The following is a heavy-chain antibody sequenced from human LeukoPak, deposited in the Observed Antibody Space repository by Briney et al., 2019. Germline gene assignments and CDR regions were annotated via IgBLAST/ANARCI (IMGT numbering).Heavy chain of an antibody. V-gene: IGHV1-69*05. CDR2: IIPIFGTT. CDR3: ARGDSGYDYGFDN. D-gene: IGHD5-12*01. J-gene: IGHJ4*02. Sequence: PVKVSCKASGGTFSSHAISWVRQAPGQGREWVGGIIPIFGTTNYAQKFQGSVTITTDESTSTGYMELRSLRSDDTAVYYCARGDSGYDYGFDNWGQGTLVTVSS. CDR1: GGTFSSHA.